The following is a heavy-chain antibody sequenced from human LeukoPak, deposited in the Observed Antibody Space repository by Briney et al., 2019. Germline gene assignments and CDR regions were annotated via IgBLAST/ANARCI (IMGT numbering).Heavy chain of an antibody. CDR1: GFTFSSYA. CDR2: VSGSGGST. Sequence: PGGSLRLSCAASGFTFSSYAMSWVRQAPGKGLEWVSAVSGSGGSTYYADSVKGRFTISRDNSKNTLYLQMNSLRAEDTAVYYCVKGTLQYFDYWGQGTLVTVCS. V-gene: IGHV3-23*01. CDR3: VKGTLQYFDY. J-gene: IGHJ4*02. D-gene: IGHD2-15*01.